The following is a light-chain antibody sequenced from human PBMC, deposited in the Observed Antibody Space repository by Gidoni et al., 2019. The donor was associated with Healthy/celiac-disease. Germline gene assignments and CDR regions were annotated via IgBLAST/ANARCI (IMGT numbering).Light chain of an antibody. CDR2: GAS. J-gene: IGKJ1*01. CDR3: QQYGSSPRT. CDR1: QSVSSSY. V-gene: IGKV3-20*01. Sequence: EIVLTRSPGTLSLSPGERSTIYCRASQSVSSSYLAWYQQKPGQAPRLLIYGASRMATGIPDRFSGSVSVTDFTLTISRLEPEDFAVYYCQQYGSSPRTFGQGTKVEIK.